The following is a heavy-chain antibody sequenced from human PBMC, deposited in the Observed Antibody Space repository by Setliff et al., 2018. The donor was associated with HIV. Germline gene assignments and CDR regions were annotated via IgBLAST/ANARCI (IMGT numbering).Heavy chain of an antibody. CDR1: RGSIRNGAYY. Sequence: SETLSLTCTVSRGSIRNGAYYWGWIRQPPGKGLEWIGSIYYSGSAYYNPSFKSRVTLSVGTSENQFSLRLSSVTAADTAVYFCARGGTVSADFDSWGQGTLVTVSS. CDR2: IYYSGSA. CDR3: ARGGTVSADFDS. J-gene: IGHJ4*02. V-gene: IGHV4-39*07. D-gene: IGHD6-19*01.